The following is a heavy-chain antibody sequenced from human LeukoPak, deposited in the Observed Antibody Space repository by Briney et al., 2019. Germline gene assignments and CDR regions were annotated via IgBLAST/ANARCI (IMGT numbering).Heavy chain of an antibody. V-gene: IGHV3-74*01. CDR3: ARDGHGYKSPVWDY. CDR1: GFTFSSHW. D-gene: IGHD5-24*01. CDR2: VNHDGSVT. Sequence: PGGSLRLSCEASGFTFSSHWMHWVRQAPGKGLTWVSRVNHDGSVTNYADSVKGRFTISRDIAKNTLFLQMNSLRAEGTAVYYCARDGHGYKSPVWDYWGQGTLVTVSS. J-gene: IGHJ4*02.